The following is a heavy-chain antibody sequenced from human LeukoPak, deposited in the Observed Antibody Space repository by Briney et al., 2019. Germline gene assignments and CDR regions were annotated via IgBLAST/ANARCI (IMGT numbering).Heavy chain of an antibody. CDR2: INPNSGVT. D-gene: IGHD2-2*01. CDR3: AREIDCSSTSCSLDY. J-gene: IGHJ4*02. V-gene: IGHV1-2*02. Sequence: ASVKVSCKASGYTFTGYYLHWVRQAPGQGLEGMGGINPNSGVTNYAQKLQGRVTMTRDTSISAGYMELSRLRSDDTAVYYCAREIDCSSTSCSLDYWGQGTLVTVSS. CDR1: GYTFTGYY.